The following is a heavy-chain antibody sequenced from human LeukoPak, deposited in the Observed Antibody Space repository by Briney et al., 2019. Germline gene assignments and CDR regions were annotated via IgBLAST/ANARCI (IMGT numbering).Heavy chain of an antibody. CDR1: GGSISSGGYS. Sequence: SQTLSLTCVVSGGSISSGGYSWNWIRQPPGKALEYIGYIYHGGSAYYNPSLKSRVTISIDRSNNQFSLNLTSVTAADTAVYHCARGGGWFDPWGQGTLVTVST. D-gene: IGHD2-15*01. CDR2: IYHGGSA. CDR3: ARGGGWFDP. V-gene: IGHV4-30-2*01. J-gene: IGHJ5*02.